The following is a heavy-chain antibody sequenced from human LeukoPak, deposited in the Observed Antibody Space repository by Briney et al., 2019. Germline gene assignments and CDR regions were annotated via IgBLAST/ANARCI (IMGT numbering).Heavy chain of an antibody. J-gene: IGHJ4*02. CDR3: ARGSSWVAFDY. V-gene: IGHV3-48*04. CDR2: ISSSSSTI. D-gene: IGHD6-6*01. CDR1: FKSYS. Sequence: FKSYSRNWVRQSTEKGLEWVSYISSSSSTIYYADSVKGRFTISRDNAKNSLYLQMNSLRAEDTAVYYCARGSSWVAFDYWGQGTLVTVSS.